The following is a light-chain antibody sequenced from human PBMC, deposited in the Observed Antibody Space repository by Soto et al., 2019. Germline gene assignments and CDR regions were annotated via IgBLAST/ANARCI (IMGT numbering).Light chain of an antibody. CDR2: ANT. J-gene: IGLJ3*02. CDR3: QSYDNTLGLV. CDR1: SSNIGAGYD. Sequence: QSALTQPPSVSGAPGQRVTISCTGTSSNIGAGYDVHWYQHLPGTAPKLLIFANTNRPSGVPDRFSGSKSGASASLAITGLQAADEADYYCQSYDNTLGLVFGGGTQLTVL. V-gene: IGLV1-40*03.